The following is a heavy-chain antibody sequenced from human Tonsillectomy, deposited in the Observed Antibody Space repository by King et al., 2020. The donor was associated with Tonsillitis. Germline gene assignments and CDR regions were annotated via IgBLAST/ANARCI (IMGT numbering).Heavy chain of an antibody. D-gene: IGHD1-26*01. CDR3: ARDWDGFDY. V-gene: IGHV4-59*01. CDR1: GGSISSYY. CDR2: IYSSGST. J-gene: IGHJ4*02. Sequence: VQLQESGPGLVKPSETLSLTCTVSGGSISSYYWSWIRQPPGKGLEWIGYIYSSGSTKYNPSLKSRVTISVDTSKNHFSLNLTSVTAADTAVYYCARDWDGFDYWGQGTLVTVSS.